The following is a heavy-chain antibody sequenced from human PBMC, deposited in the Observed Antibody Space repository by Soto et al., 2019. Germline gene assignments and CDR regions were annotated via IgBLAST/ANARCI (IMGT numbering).Heavy chain of an antibody. J-gene: IGHJ4*02. Sequence: AGESLKISCKGSGYSFTSYWIGWVRQMPGKGLEWMGIIYPGDSDTRYSPSFQGQVTISADKSISTAYLQWSSLKASDTAMYYCASSYYDSSGYYWPFDYWGQGTLVTVSS. V-gene: IGHV5-51*01. CDR3: ASSYYDSSGYYWPFDY. D-gene: IGHD3-22*01. CDR1: GYSFTSYW. CDR2: IYPGDSDT.